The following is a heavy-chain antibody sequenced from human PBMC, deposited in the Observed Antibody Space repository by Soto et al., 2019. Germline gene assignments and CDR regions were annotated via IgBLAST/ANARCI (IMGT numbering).Heavy chain of an antibody. CDR2: SSGSGSST. J-gene: IGHJ6*02. Sequence: GGSLTLSCAASGFTFSSYAMSWVRQAPGKGLEWVSASSGSGSSTYYADSVEGRFTTSRDNSKDTLYLQMNSLRAEETAVEYCAEYGLLGWEILNYYYGLDVWGQGTTVTVSS. D-gene: IGHD1-26*01. CDR1: GFTFSSYA. CDR3: AEYGLLGWEILNYYYGLDV. V-gene: IGHV3-23*01.